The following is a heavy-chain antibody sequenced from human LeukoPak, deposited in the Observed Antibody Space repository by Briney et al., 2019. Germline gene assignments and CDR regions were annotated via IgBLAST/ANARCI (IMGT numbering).Heavy chain of an antibody. Sequence: GGSLRLSCAASGFTVSSNYMSWVRQAPGKELEWVSVIYSGGSTYYADSVKGRFTISRDNSKNTLYLQMNSLRAEDTAVYYCARDMVYGSGLYYFDYWGQGTLVTVSS. J-gene: IGHJ4*02. CDR1: GFTVSSNY. D-gene: IGHD3-10*01. CDR2: IYSGGST. CDR3: ARDMVYGSGLYYFDY. V-gene: IGHV3-53*01.